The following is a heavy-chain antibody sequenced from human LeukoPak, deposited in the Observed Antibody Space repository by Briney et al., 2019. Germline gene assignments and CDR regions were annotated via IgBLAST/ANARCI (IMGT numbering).Heavy chain of an antibody. Sequence: GASVKVSCKASGYTFRGNYIHWLRQAPGQGLEWMGWIDANNGGTKSAQKFQGRVTMSRDTSISTAYMDLSSLSPDDAAVYYCARGPSSVTLYFFDYWGQGTLVTVSS. V-gene: IGHV1-2*02. CDR1: GYTFRGNY. CDR3: ARGPSSVTLYFFDY. J-gene: IGHJ4*02. CDR2: IDANNGGT. D-gene: IGHD4-11*01.